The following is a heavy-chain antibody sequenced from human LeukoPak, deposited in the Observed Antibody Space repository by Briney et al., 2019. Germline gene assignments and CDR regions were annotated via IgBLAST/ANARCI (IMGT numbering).Heavy chain of an antibody. D-gene: IGHD3-22*01. CDR2: ISWNSGSI. Sequence: GGSLRLSCAASGFTFDDYAMHWVRQAPVKDLEWVSGISWNSGSIGYADSVKGRFTISRDNAKNSLYLQMNSLRAEDTALYYCAKAKENYYDSSGYYLNWFDPWGQGTLVTVSS. J-gene: IGHJ5*02. CDR3: AKAKENYYDSSGYYLNWFDP. V-gene: IGHV3-9*01. CDR1: GFTFDDYA.